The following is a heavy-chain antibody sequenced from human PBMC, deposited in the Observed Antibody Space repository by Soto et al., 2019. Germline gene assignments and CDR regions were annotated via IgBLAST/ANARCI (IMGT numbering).Heavy chain of an antibody. V-gene: IGHV3-13*05. CDR3: ARTDRDFYGLDV. CDR2: ISAAGDP. Sequence: EVQLVESGGGLVQPGGSLRLSCEASGFTFRNYDMHWVRQGTGKGLEWVSGISAAGDPEYADSVESRFTISRENAQNSFFLQMNSLRVGDTAVYYCARTDRDFYGLDVWGQGTTVIVSS. CDR1: GFTFRNYD. J-gene: IGHJ6*02.